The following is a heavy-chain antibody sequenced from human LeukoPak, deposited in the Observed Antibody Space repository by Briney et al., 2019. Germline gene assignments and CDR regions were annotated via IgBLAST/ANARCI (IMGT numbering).Heavy chain of an antibody. CDR3: ASLVVPAVRGRWFDP. CDR2: IKQDGSEK. V-gene: IGHV3-7*01. J-gene: IGHJ5*02. Sequence: GGSLRLSCAASGFTFSSYWMSWVRQAPGKGLEWVANIKQDGSEKYYVDSVKGRFTISRDNAKNSLYLQMNSLRAEDTAVYYCASLVVPAVRGRWFDPWGQGTLVTVSS. D-gene: IGHD2-2*01. CDR1: GFTFSSYW.